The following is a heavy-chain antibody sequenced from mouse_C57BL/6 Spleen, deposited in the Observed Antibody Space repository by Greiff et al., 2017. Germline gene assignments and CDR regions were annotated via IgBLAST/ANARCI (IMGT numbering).Heavy chain of an antibody. V-gene: IGHV1-63*01. CDR2: IYPGGGYT. Sequence: QVQLQQSGAELVRPGTSVTMSCKASGYTFTNYWIGWAKQRPGHGLEWIGDIYPGGGYTNYNEKFKGKATLTADKSSSTAYMQFSSLTSEDSAIYYCARSLYGSSGDYAMDYWGQGTSVTVSS. CDR1: GYTFTNYW. CDR3: ARSLYGSSGDYAMDY. J-gene: IGHJ4*01. D-gene: IGHD1-1*01.